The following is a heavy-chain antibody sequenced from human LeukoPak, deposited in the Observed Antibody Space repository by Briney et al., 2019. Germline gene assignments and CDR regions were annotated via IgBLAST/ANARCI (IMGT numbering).Heavy chain of an antibody. CDR2: IYWNDDK. V-gene: IGHV2-5*01. CDR3: AHSFVPHYYDSSGYLGY. J-gene: IGHJ4*02. Sequence: SGPTLVNPTQTLTLTCTFSGFSLSTSGVGVGWIRQPPGKALEWLALIYWNDDKRYSPSLKSRLTITKDTSKNQVVLTMTNMDPVDTATYYCAHSFVPHYYDSSGYLGYWGQGTLVTVSS. CDR1: GFSLSTSGVG. D-gene: IGHD3-22*01.